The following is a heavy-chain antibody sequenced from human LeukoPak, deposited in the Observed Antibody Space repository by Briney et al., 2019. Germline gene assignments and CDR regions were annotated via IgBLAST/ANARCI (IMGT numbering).Heavy chain of an antibody. J-gene: IGHJ6*02. V-gene: IGHV3-64*01. D-gene: IGHD2-15*01. CDR2: ISSNGGST. CDR1: GFTFSSYA. CDR3: AHCSGGSYYGMDV. Sequence: GGSLRLSCAASGFTFSSYAMHWVRQAPGKGLEYVSAISSNGGSTYYANSVKGRFTISRDNSKNTLYLQMGSLRAEDMAVYYCAHCSGGSYYGMDVWGQGTTVTVSS.